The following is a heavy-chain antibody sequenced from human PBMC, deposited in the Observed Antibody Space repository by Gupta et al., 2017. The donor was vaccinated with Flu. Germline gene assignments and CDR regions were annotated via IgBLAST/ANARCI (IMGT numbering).Heavy chain of an antibody. D-gene: IGHD3-10*01. CDR1: GFIFSSSA. CDR2: ITDTGDIK. CDR3: TKDNPTKNRMLGSYRNDH. Sequence: DVQLLESGGGLVQPGGSLRLSCTASGFIFSSSAMRWVRQAQEMGLEWVSAITDTGDIKYYEKSGKGRFTISRDNSRNTVYLQMNSLRDEETEVYHCTKDNPTKNRMLGSYRNDHWGQGTLVQVS. J-gene: IGHJ4*02. V-gene: IGHV3-23*01.